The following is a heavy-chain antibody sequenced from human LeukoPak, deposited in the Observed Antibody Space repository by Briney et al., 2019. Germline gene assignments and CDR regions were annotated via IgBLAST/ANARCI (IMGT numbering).Heavy chain of an antibody. Sequence: PGGSLRLSCAVSGLTFSDYYMSWTRQAPGKGPELVSYISPSGSSIFYVDSVKGRFTISRDNSKNTLYLQMNSLRAEDTAVYYCAKQSRSSGWYPIDYWGQGTLVTVSS. CDR3: AKQSRSSGWYPIDY. D-gene: IGHD6-19*01. CDR1: GLTFSDYY. J-gene: IGHJ4*02. CDR2: ISPSGSSI. V-gene: IGHV3-11*01.